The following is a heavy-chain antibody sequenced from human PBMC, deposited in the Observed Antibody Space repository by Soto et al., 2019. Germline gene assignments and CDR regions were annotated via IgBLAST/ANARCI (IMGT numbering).Heavy chain of an antibody. CDR2: ISASSSSI. CDR3: LRDAYNREDFDI. Sequence: DVQLVESGGGLVKPGGSLRLSCAASGFNFITFSMNWVRQAPWKGLEWVSSISASSSSIYYAESVKGRLTVSRDNAKNALYQQMNSLTAEDTALYDCLRDAYNREDFDIWGQGTTVTVSS. V-gene: IGHV3-21*06. CDR1: GFNFITFS. J-gene: IGHJ3*02. D-gene: IGHD1-20*01.